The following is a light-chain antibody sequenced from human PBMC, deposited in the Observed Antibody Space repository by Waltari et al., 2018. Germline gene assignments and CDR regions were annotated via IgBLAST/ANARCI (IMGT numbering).Light chain of an antibody. V-gene: IGLV10-54*02. J-gene: IGLJ1*01. CDR1: NHIGGNQG. CDR2: RNN. CDR3: STWDISLNTHV. Sequence: QAVLTHPPSVSKSLRQTATLTCTRNNHIGGNQGALWLQQHQGPPPKLLSCRNNNRPSAISERFSASRSGNTASLTITELQPEDEADYYCSTWDISLNTHVFGTGTKVTVL.